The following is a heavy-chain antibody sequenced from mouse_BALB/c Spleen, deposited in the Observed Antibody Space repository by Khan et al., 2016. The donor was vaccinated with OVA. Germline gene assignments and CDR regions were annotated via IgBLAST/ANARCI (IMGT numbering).Heavy chain of an antibody. Sequence: IQLVQSGPELVKPGASVKMSCKASGYTFTSYVMHWVKQKPGLGLEWIGYIYPFNDDTKYNEKFKGKATLTSDKSSSTAYMELSSLTSEDSAVEYCAPVGKYYVSFAYWGQGTLVTVSA. D-gene: IGHD2-1*01. CDR2: IYPFNDDT. V-gene: IGHV1S136*01. CDR3: APVGKYYVSFAY. CDR1: GYTFTSYV. J-gene: IGHJ3*01.